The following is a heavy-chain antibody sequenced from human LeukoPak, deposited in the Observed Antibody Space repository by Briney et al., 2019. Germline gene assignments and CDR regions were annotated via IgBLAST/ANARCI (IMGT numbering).Heavy chain of an antibody. V-gene: IGHV3-21*01. CDR3: AKVRGYYLDY. Sequence: GGSLRLSCAASGFSFSSYTMNWVRQAPGKGLEWVSSITSSSSHIYYADSVKGRFTISRDNAKNSLYLQMDSLGVEDTAVYFCAKVRGYYLDYWGQGTLVTVSS. CDR2: ITSSSSHI. J-gene: IGHJ4*02. CDR1: GFSFSSYT.